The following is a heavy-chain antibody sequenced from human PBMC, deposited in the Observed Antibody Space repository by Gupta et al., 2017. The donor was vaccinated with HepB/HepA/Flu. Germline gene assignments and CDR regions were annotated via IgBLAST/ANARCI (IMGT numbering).Heavy chain of an antibody. V-gene: IGHV3-33*01. D-gene: IGHD2/OR15-2a*01. Sequence: QVQLVESGGGVVQPGRSLRLSCAASGFIFSNYCMNWVRQAHGKGLEWVAIIWYDGSEKYYADSVKGRFTISRDNSKNTVYLQMNSLRAEDTAVYYCARLYCNSGTCNTENNWFDPWGQGTLVTVSS. CDR1: GFIFSNYC. J-gene: IGHJ5*02. CDR2: IWYDGSEK. CDR3: ARLYCNSGTCNTENNWFDP.